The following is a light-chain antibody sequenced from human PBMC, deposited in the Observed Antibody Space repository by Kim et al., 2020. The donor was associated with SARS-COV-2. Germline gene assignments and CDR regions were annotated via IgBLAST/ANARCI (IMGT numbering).Light chain of an antibody. Sequence: AAVGDRVTITGRASRSVYTWLAWYQQKPGKTPNLLIYKASYLQNGAPSRFSGSGSGTEFTLTINSLQPDDFATYYCQQYNAYPWTFGQGTKGDIK. CDR1: RSVYTW. CDR3: QQYNAYPWT. J-gene: IGKJ1*01. V-gene: IGKV1-5*03. CDR2: KAS.